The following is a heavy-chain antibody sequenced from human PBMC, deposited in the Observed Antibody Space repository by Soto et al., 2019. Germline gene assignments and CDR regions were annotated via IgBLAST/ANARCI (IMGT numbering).Heavy chain of an antibody. CDR3: ARDRDFWSGSNGMDV. CDR2: IGPASGDT. J-gene: IGHJ6*02. Sequence: ASVKVSCKASGYTFTGHYIHWVRQAPGQGPEWMGEIGPASGDTRYAQKFQGWVTMTRDTSISTAYMELSRLRSDDTAVYYCARDRDFWSGSNGMDVWGQGTTVTVSS. V-gene: IGHV1-2*04. CDR1: GYTFTGHY. D-gene: IGHD3-3*01.